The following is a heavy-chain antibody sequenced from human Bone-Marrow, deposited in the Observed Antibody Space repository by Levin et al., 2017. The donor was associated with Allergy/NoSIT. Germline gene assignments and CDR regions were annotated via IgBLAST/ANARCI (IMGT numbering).Heavy chain of an antibody. CDR1: GFTFSSYE. Sequence: GGSLRLSCAASGFTFSSYEMNWVRQAPGKGLEWVSYISSSGSTIYYADSVKGRFTISRDNAKNSLYLQMNSLRAEDTAVYYCAREAYGDYVRVNYWGQGTLVTVSS. CDR2: ISSSGSTI. D-gene: IGHD4-17*01. V-gene: IGHV3-48*03. CDR3: AREAYGDYVRVNY. J-gene: IGHJ4*02.